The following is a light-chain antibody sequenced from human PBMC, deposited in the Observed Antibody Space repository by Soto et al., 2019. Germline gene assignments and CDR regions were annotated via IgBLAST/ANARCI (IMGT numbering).Light chain of an antibody. CDR3: QQSYSTPKT. Sequence: DIQMTQYPSSLSASVGDRVTITCRASQSISSYLNWYQQKPGKAPDLLISAASSLQSGVPSRFSGSGSGTDFTLTISSLQRADFATYYCQQSYSTPKTFGQGTKVEIK. V-gene: IGKV1-39*01. J-gene: IGKJ1*01. CDR1: QSISSY. CDR2: AAS.